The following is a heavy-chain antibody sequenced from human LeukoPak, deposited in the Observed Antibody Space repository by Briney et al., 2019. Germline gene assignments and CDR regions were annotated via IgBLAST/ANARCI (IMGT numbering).Heavy chain of an antibody. D-gene: IGHD5/OR15-5a*01. J-gene: IGHJ3*02. CDR2: IDYRGST. V-gene: IGHV4-59*01. CDR1: GDSISNYY. CDR3: ARSRSVYSYEHGAFEI. Sequence: SETLSLTCTVSGDSISNYYWSWIRQPPGKGLEWIAYIDYRGSTTYNPSLRSRITISVDTSRNQFSLKLTSVTAADTAVYYCARSRSVYSYEHGAFEIWGQGTMVTVSS.